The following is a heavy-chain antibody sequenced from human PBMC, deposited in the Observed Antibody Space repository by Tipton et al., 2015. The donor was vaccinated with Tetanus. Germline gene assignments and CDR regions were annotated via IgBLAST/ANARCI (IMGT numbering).Heavy chain of an antibody. D-gene: IGHD2-2*01. Sequence: TLSLTCSVSGDSIRSEDYYWGWIRQSPGKGLEWLGYIYYSGSTYNNPSLKSRVSISLDASKNQFSLSLNSVTAADSATYYCARLTCSRPSCYYYYYYYVGVWGTGTAVAVSS. J-gene: IGHJ6*03. CDR3: ARLTCSRPSCYYYYYYYVGV. CDR1: GDSIRSEDYY. CDR2: IYYSGST. V-gene: IGHV4-30-4*01.